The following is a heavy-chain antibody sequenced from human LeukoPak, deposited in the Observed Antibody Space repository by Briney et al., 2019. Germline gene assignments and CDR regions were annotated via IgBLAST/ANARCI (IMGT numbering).Heavy chain of an antibody. CDR1: GFTFSNYD. CDR2: IWYDGSNK. Sequence: PGRSLRLSCEASGFTFSNYDMHWVRQAPGKGLEWVAVIWYDGSNKYYADSVKGRFTTSRDNSKNTLDLQMNSLRAEDTAVYYCATGESTTWSRFDYWGQGTLVTVSS. J-gene: IGHJ4*02. D-gene: IGHD6-13*01. V-gene: IGHV3-33*01. CDR3: ATGESTTWSRFDY.